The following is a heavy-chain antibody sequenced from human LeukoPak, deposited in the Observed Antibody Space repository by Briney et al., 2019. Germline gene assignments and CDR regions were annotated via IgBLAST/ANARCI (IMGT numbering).Heavy chain of an antibody. CDR1: GFTLRNYA. CDR2: ISGSGGGT. V-gene: IGHV3-23*01. Sequence: GGSLRLSCAASGFTLRNYAMNWVRQAPGKGLEWVSVISGSGGGTYYADSVRGRFTISRDNSKNTLYLRMNSLRAEDTAVYYCAKVPKGYCSSTSCPGDYWGQGTLVTVSS. D-gene: IGHD2-2*01. J-gene: IGHJ4*02. CDR3: AKVPKGYCSSTSCPGDY.